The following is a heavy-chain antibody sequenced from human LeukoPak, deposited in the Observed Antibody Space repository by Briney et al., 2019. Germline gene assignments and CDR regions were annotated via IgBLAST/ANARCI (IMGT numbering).Heavy chain of an antibody. J-gene: IGHJ3*02. D-gene: IGHD2-8*02. CDR1: GYTLTGLS. V-gene: IGHV1-24*01. CDR2: FDPEDGET. CDR3: ATDSLGLVNDAFDI. Sequence: ASVKVSCKVSGYTLTGLSMHWVRQAPGKGLEWMGGFDPEDGETIYAQKFQGRVTMTEDTSTDTAYMELSSLRSEDTAVYYCATDSLGLVNDAFDIWGQGTMVTVSS.